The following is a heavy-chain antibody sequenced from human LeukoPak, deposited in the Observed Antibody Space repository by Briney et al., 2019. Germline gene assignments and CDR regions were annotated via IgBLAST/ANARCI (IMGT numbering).Heavy chain of an antibody. Sequence: TGGSLRLSCAASGFTVSTNYMSWVRLAPGKGLEWVSVIYSGGSTYYADSVKGRFTISRDNSKNTLYLQMNSLRAEDTAVYYCARDTSASGLDYWGQGTLVTVSS. D-gene: IGHD6-13*01. V-gene: IGHV3-66*01. CDR1: GFTVSTNY. CDR2: IYSGGST. J-gene: IGHJ4*02. CDR3: ARDTSASGLDY.